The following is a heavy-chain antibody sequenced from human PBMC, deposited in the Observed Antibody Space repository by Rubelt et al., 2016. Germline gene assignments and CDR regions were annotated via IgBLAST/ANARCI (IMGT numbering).Heavy chain of an antibody. V-gene: IGHV4-59*01. CDR1: GGSISSYY. CDR2: IFDRGST. Sequence: QVQLQESGPGLVKPSETLSLTCHVSGGSISSYYWSWIRQPPGKGLEWIGSIFDRGSTNYNPSLKSRVTCSVDTSKNQVSLKLSSVTAADTAVYYCARGAAAGPYYFDYWGQGTLVTVSS. CDR3: ARGAAAGPYYFDY. D-gene: IGHD6-13*01. J-gene: IGHJ4*02.